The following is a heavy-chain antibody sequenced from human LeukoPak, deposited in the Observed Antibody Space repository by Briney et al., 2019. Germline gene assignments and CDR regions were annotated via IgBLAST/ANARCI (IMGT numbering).Heavy chain of an antibody. J-gene: IGHJ5*02. CDR3: ARGPIVGATQGWFDP. CDR1: GGSISSGDYY. CDR2: IDYSGST. V-gene: IGHV4-30-4*01. Sequence: SETLSLTCTVSGGSISSGDYYWSWIRQPPGKGLEWIGYIDYSGSTYYNPSLKSRVTISVDTSKNQFSLKLSSVTAADTAVYYCARGPIVGATQGWFDPWGQGTLVTVSS. D-gene: IGHD1-26*01.